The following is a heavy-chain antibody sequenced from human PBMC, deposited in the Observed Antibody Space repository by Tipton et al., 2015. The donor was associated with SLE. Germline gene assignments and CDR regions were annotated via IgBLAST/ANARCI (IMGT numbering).Heavy chain of an antibody. D-gene: IGHD6-13*01. CDR1: GGSISSHY. CDR3: ARGKGIAAAENFDY. V-gene: IGHV4-34*01. Sequence: TLSLTCTVSGGSISSHYWSWIRQPPGKGLEWIGEINHSGSTNYNPSLKSRVTISVDTSKNQFSLKLSSVTAADTAVYYCARGKGIAAAENFDYWGQGTLVTVSS. CDR2: INHSGST. J-gene: IGHJ4*02.